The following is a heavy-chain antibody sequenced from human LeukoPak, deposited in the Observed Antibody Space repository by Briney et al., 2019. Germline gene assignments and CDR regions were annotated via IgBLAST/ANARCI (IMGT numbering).Heavy chain of an antibody. D-gene: IGHD4-17*01. Sequence: SETLSLTCSVSRGSIDSTNYYWGWIRQPPGKGLEWIGSIYYSGSTYYNPSLKSRVTISVDTSKNQFSLKLSSVTAADTAVYYCARSLRSGHAFDIWGQGTMVTVSS. CDR1: RGSIDSTNYY. CDR3: ARSLRSGHAFDI. V-gene: IGHV4-39*07. J-gene: IGHJ3*02. CDR2: IYYSGST.